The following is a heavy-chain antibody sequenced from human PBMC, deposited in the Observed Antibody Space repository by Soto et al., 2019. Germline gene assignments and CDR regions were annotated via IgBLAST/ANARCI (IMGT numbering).Heavy chain of an antibody. V-gene: IGHV4-31*03. D-gene: IGHD1-26*01. J-gene: IGHJ4*02. CDR2: IYYSGST. CDR1: GGSISSGGYY. Sequence: PSETLSLTCTVSGGSISSGGYYWNWIRQHPGKGLEWIGYIYYSGSTYYNPSLKSRVTISVDRSKNQFSLKLSSVTAADTAVYYCASILIVGATGVDYWGQGTLVTVSS. CDR3: ASILIVGATGVDY.